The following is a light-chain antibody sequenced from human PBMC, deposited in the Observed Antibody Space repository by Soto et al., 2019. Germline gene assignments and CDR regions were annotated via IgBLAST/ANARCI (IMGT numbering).Light chain of an antibody. CDR2: KAS. J-gene: IGKJ1*01. CDR1: QSISSW. V-gene: IGKV1-5*03. CDR3: QQYGSSSPWT. Sequence: DIQMTQSPSTLSASVGDRVTITCRASQSISSWLAWYQQKPGRAPKLLIYKASSLETGVTSRFSGSGSGTEFPLIISSLQPDDFASYYCQQYGSSSPWTFGQGTKVEIK.